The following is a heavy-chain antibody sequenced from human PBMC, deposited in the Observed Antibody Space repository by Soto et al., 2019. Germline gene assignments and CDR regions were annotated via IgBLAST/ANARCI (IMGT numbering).Heavy chain of an antibody. D-gene: IGHD3-10*01. V-gene: IGHV3-23*01. Sequence: GSLRLSCAASGFTFSSYAMSWVRQAPGKGLEWVSAISGSGGSTYYADSVKGRFTISRDNSKNTLYLQMNSLRAEDTAVYYCAKDPDGSGSYYTYYFDYWGQGTLVTVSS. CDR2: ISGSGGST. CDR3: AKDPDGSGSYYTYYFDY. CDR1: GFTFSSYA. J-gene: IGHJ4*02.